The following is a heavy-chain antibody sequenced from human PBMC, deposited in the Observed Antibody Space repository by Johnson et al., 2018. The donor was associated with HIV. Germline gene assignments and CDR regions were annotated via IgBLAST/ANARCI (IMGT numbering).Heavy chain of an antibody. CDR1: GFSFSRYW. CDR2: IDGDGSSDT. J-gene: IGHJ3*01. V-gene: IGHV3-74*01. D-gene: IGHD2-15*01. Sequence: EQLVESGGGLVQPGGSLRLSCEASGFSFSRYWMHWVRQAPGKGLVWVSRIDGDGSSDTYYADSVKGRFTISRDNSNNRLYLQMNSLRAEDTAIYYCEGYCSGGACYSGVSAFDVWGHGTIVTVSS. CDR3: EGYCSGGACYSGVSAFDV.